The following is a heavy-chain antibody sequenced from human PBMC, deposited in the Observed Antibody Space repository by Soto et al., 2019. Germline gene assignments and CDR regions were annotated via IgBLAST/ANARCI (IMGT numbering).Heavy chain of an antibody. CDR2: ISYDGSNK. V-gene: IGHV3-30*18. J-gene: IGHJ4*02. Sequence: GGSLRLSCAASGFTFSSYGMHWVRQAPGKGPEWVAVISYDGSNKYYADSVKGRFTISRDNSKNTLYLQMNSLRAEDTAVYYCAKYSSSWGQGTLITVSS. D-gene: IGHD6-13*01. CDR1: GFTFSSYG. CDR3: AKYSSS.